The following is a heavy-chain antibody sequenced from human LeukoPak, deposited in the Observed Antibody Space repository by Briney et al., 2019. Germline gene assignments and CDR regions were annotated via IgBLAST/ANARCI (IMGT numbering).Heavy chain of an antibody. Sequence: SETLSLTCTVSGGSISRGSSYWTWIRQPAGKGLEWIGRIYTSGSTSYNPSLKSRVTISVDTSKNQFSLKLSSVTAADTAVYYCARAQVRVAATEYYFDYWGQGTLVTVSS. J-gene: IGHJ4*02. CDR1: GGSISRGSSY. CDR3: ARAQVRVAATEYYFDY. CDR2: IYTSGST. D-gene: IGHD2-15*01. V-gene: IGHV4-61*02.